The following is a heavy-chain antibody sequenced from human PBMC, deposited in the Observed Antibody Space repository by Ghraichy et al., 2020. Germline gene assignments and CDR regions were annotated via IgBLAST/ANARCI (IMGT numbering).Heavy chain of an antibody. CDR2: ISRRGRDT. V-gene: IGHV3-11*06. J-gene: IGHJ5*02. Sequence: GESLNISCAASGFNFRDHYMSWIRQAPGKGLEWVSLISRRGRDTNYADSVRGRFTISRDDAKSSLYLQLNTLRVEDTAVYYCVREGQELGISGFDLWGQGALVTVSS. CDR3: VREGQELGISGFDL. D-gene: IGHD1-7*01. CDR1: GFNFRDHY.